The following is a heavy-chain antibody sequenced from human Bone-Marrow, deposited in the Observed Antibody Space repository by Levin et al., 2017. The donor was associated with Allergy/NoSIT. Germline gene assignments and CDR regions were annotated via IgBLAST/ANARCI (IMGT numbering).Heavy chain of an antibody. J-gene: IGHJ4*02. CDR1: GGPISSSYY. CDR2: ISSTGIT. CDR3: AKGITTVTTANPFDN. V-gene: IGHV4-39*02. D-gene: IGHD4-17*01. Sequence: SETLSLTCIVSGGPISSSYYWGWIRQPPGKGLEWIGSISSTGITYYNPSLKSRITISVDTSKIHFSLKLSSVTAADTAVYYCAKGITTVTTANPFDNWGQGTLVTVSS.